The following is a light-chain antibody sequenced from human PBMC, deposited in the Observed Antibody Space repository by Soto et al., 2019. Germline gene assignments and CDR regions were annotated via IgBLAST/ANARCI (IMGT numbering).Light chain of an antibody. CDR3: QQYGTSPWA. CDR1: QSVGRNY. CDR2: AAS. J-gene: IGKJ1*01. Sequence: EIVFTQFPGTLSLSPGERATLSCRASQSVGRNYVAWYQQKPGQAPRVIIYAASNRASGIPDRFSGSGSGSDFTLTISRLEPEDFAVYYCQQYGTSPWAFGQGTKVEIK. V-gene: IGKV3-20*01.